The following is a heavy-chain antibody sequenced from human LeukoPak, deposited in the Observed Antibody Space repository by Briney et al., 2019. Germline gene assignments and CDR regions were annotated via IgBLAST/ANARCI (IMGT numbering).Heavy chain of an antibody. CDR2: INPNSGGT. CDR1: GYTFTGYY. Sequence: GASVKVSCKASGYTFTGYYMHWVRQAPGQGLEWMGWINPNSGGTNYAQKFQGRVTMTRDTSISTAYMELSRLRSDDTAVYYCARDIVVVTAIIGYYFDYWGQGTLVTVSS. V-gene: IGHV1-2*02. D-gene: IGHD2-21*02. J-gene: IGHJ4*02. CDR3: ARDIVVVTAIIGYYFDY.